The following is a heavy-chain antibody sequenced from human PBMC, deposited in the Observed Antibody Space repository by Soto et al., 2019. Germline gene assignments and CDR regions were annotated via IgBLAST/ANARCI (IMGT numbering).Heavy chain of an antibody. Sequence: PGESLKISCKGSGYSFISYWIGWVRQMPGRGLEWMGIIYPHDSDTRYSPSFQGQVTISADKSIGTAYLQWSSLKASDSAMYYCARLYGSGQWNWFDPWGQGTLVTVSS. J-gene: IGHJ5*02. CDR1: GYSFISYW. D-gene: IGHD3-10*01. V-gene: IGHV5-51*01. CDR2: IYPHDSDT. CDR3: ARLYGSGQWNWFDP.